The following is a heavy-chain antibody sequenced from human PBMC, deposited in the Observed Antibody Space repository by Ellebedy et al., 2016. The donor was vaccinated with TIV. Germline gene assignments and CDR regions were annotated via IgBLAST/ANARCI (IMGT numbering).Heavy chain of an antibody. CDR2: IYHSGST. D-gene: IGHD3-10*01. CDR1: GASFSHYY. Sequence: SETLSLXCAVYGASFSHYYWSWIRQPPGKGLEWVGYIYHSGSTYYNPSLKSRVTISVDRSKNQFSLKLTSVTAADTAVYYCARYGSGSYGGWFDPWGQGTLVTVSS. CDR3: ARYGSGSYGGWFDP. V-gene: IGHV4-34*01. J-gene: IGHJ5*02.